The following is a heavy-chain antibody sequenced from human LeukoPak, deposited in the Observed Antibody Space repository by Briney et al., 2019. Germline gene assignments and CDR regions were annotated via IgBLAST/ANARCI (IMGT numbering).Heavy chain of an antibody. CDR3: AREVLLWFGELGYMDV. CDR1: GFTFSSYS. Sequence: GGSLRLSCAASGFTFSSYSMNWVRQAPGKGLEWVSSISSSSIYIYYADSVKGRFTISRDNAKNSLYLQMNSLRAEDTAVYYCAREVLLWFGELGYMDVWGKGTTVTVSS. V-gene: IGHV3-21*01. D-gene: IGHD3-10*01. J-gene: IGHJ6*03. CDR2: ISSSSIYI.